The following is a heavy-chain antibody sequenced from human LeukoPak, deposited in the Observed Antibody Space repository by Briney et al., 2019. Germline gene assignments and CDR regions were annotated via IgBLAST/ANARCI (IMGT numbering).Heavy chain of an antibody. D-gene: IGHD3-10*01. V-gene: IGHV3-74*01. CDR3: GRDFGPGLPDH. CDR2: INSDGSST. CDR1: GFTFSSYW. J-gene: IGHJ4*02. Sequence: GGSLRLSCAASGFTFSSYWMHWVRHAPGKGLVWVSRINSDGSSTSYADSVKGRFTISRDNAKNTLYLQMNSLRAEDTAVYYCGRDFGPGLPDHWGQGTLVTVSS.